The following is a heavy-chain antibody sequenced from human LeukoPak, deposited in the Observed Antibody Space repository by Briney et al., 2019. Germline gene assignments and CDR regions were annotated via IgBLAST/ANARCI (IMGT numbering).Heavy chain of an antibody. CDR3: ARDAAPRYSSGWYWFDP. D-gene: IGHD6-19*01. V-gene: IGHV4-61*02. J-gene: IGHJ5*02. CDR2: IYTSGST. Sequence: PSQTLSLTCTVSGGATSSGSYYWSWSRQPPRKGLEWIGGIYTSGSTNYNPSLKSRVTISVDTSKNQFSLKLSSVTAADTAVYYCARDAAPRYSSGWYWFDPWGQGTLVTVSS. CDR1: GGATSSGSYY.